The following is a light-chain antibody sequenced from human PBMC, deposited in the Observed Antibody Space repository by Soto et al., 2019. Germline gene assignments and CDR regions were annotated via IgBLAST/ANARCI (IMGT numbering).Light chain of an antibody. J-gene: IGLJ1*01. CDR1: SSDVGSYYL. V-gene: IGLV2-23*01. CDR2: EGS. CDR3: CSYAGGSTLYV. Sequence: QSALTQPASVSGSSGQSITISCTGTSSDVGSYYLVSWYQQHPGKAPKLMIYEGSKRPSGVSNRFSGSKSGNTASLTISGLQAEDEADYYCCSYAGGSTLYVFGTGTKLTVL.